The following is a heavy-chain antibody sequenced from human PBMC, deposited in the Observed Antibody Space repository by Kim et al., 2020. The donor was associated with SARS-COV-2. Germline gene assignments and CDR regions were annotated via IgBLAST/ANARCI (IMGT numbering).Heavy chain of an antibody. V-gene: IGHV3-23*01. Sequence: AYSVRGRFTMSRDNSKITLSLQMNSLGAEDTAIYYCAKGMGAYYYDGVDVWGQGTTVTVSS. D-gene: IGHD3-16*01. CDR3: AKGMGAYYYDGVDV. J-gene: IGHJ6*02.